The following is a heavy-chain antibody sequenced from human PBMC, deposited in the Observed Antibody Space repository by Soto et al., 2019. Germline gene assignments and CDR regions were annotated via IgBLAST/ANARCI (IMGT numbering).Heavy chain of an antibody. CDR3: ATQMTTSQDAFDI. V-gene: IGHV5-51*01. J-gene: IGHJ3*02. CDR1: GYVFTAYW. D-gene: IGHD4-4*01. CDR2: IYPGGDSDT. Sequence: PGESLKISCKTSGYVFTAYWIGWVRQMPGKGLEWMGIIYPGGDSDTRYSQSSQGQVTISADKSITTAYLQWNSLKDSDTAMYYCATQMTTSQDAFDIWGQGTMVTVSS.